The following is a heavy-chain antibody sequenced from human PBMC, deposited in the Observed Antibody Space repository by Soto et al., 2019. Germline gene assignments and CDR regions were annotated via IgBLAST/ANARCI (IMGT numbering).Heavy chain of an antibody. D-gene: IGHD6-19*01. V-gene: IGHV3-23*01. CDR3: ATDAARTSGWYYFDF. CDR2: MSNSGDET. J-gene: IGHJ4*02. Sequence: EVQLLESGGGLIQPGGSLRLSCAASGFTFRTYAMGWVRQAPGKGLEWVSVMSNSGDETYYADSVKGRFTISRDNFQNMLYLQLSSLRAEDRDVYYCATDAARTSGWYYFDFWGQGNLVTVSS. CDR1: GFTFRTYA.